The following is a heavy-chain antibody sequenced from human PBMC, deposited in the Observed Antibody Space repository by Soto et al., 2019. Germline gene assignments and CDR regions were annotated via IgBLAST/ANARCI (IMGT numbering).Heavy chain of an antibody. Sequence: PGGSLRLSCAASGFTFDDYAMHWVRQAPGKGLEWVSVISGSGDSTYYADSVKGRFTISRDDSRNTLYLEMNSLKMEDTAIYYCVTDLPNDIYPYDSWGPGTLVTVSS. J-gene: IGHJ5*02. V-gene: IGHV3-23*01. D-gene: IGHD3-16*01. CDR1: GFTFDDYA. CDR3: VTDLPNDIYPYDS. CDR2: ISGSGDST.